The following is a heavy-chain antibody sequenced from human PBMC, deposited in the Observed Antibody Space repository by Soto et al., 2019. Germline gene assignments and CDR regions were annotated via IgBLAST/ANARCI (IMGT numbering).Heavy chain of an antibody. CDR1: GGSFSGYY. CDR2: INHSGST. CDR3: ARRYSSSFEY. V-gene: IGHV4-34*01. D-gene: IGHD6-13*01. Sequence: PSETLSLTCAVYGGSFSGYYWSWIRQPPGKGLEWIGEINHSGSTNYNPSLKSRVTISVDTSKNQFSLKLSSVTAADTAVYYCARRYSSSFEYWGQGTLVTVSS. J-gene: IGHJ4*02.